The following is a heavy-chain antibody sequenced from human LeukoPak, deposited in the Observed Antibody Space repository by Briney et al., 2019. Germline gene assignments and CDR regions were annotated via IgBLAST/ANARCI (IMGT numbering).Heavy chain of an antibody. Sequence: GGSLRLSCEVSGFAFSAYWMSWIRRAPGKGLEWVASIKQDGSDKEYLDSVKGRFTISRDNAKNSLYLQLNSLRAEDTAVYYCAGDPRSLAYWGQGTLVTVSS. V-gene: IGHV3-7*01. J-gene: IGHJ4*02. CDR2: IKQDGSDK. CDR1: GFAFSAYW. CDR3: AGDPRSLAY.